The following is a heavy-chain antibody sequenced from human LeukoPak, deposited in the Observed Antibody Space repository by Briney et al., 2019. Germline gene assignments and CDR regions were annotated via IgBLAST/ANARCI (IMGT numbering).Heavy chain of an antibody. CDR1: GYSISSAYY. CDR2: IYHSGST. V-gene: IGHV4-38-2*02. J-gene: IGHJ3*02. D-gene: IGHD1-26*01. Sequence: SETLSLTCTVSGYSISSAYYWGWIRQPPGKGLEWIGSIYHSGSTYYNPSLKSRVTISVDTSKNQFSLKLSSVTAADTAVYYCARGGRIVGATRRAFDIWGQGTMVTVSS. CDR3: ARGGRIVGATRRAFDI.